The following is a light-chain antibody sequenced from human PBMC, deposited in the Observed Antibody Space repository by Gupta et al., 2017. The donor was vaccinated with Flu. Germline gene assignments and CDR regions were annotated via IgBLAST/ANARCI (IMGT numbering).Light chain of an antibody. CDR3: SSYTSSSTPSV. CDR1: SSDVGGYNY. Sequence: QSALTQPAPVSGSPGPSLTIPCTGTSSDVGGYNYVSWYQQHPGKAPKLMIYEASNRPSGVSDRFSGSKSGDTASLTISGLQAEDEADYYCSSYTSSSTPSVFGAGTKFTVL. CDR2: EAS. J-gene: IGLJ1*01. V-gene: IGLV2-14*01.